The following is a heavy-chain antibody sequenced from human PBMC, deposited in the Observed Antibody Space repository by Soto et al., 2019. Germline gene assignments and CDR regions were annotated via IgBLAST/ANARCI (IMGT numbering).Heavy chain of an antibody. D-gene: IGHD3-3*01. Sequence: QVQLQESGSGLVKPSQTLSLTCVVSGGSIISGGYSWSWIRQPPGKGLEWIGYIYHSGRTYHNPSLKSRVTISVDKSKNQFSLKLSSVTAADTAVYYCARVEDYYYGMDVWGQGTTVTVSS. J-gene: IGHJ6*02. CDR2: IYHSGRT. CDR1: GGSIISGGYS. V-gene: IGHV4-30-2*01. CDR3: ARVEDYYYGMDV.